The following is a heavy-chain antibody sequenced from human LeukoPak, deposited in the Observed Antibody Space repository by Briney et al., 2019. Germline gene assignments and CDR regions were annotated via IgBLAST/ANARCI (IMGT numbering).Heavy chain of an antibody. CDR3: VRAGGYGDYVDY. D-gene: IGHD4-17*01. CDR2: IYYSGTT. CDR1: GGSISGYY. Sequence: PSETLSLTCTVSGGSISGYYWSWIRQPPGKGLEWIGYIYYSGTTNYNPSLKSRVTISVDTSRNQFSLKMSSVTAADTAVYYCVRAGGYGDYVDYWGQGILVTVSS. V-gene: IGHV4-59*01. J-gene: IGHJ4*02.